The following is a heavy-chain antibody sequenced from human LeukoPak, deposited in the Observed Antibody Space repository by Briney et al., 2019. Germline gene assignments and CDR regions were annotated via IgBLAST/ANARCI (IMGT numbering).Heavy chain of an antibody. J-gene: IGHJ6*02. V-gene: IGHV1-3*01. D-gene: IGHD2-8*01. CDR3: ARADLKMDYYGMDV. CDR2: INAGNGNT. Sequence: ASVKVSCKASGYTFTSYAMHWVRQAPGQRLEWMGWINAGNGNTKYSQKFQGRVTITRDTSASTAYMELSSLRSEDTAVYYCARADLKMDYYGMDVWGQGTTVTVSS. CDR1: GYTFTSYA.